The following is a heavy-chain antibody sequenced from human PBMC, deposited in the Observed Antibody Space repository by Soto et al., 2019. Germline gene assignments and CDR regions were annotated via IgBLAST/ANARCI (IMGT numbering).Heavy chain of an antibody. CDR1: GDTFTDYY. CDR2: VNPSGGHT. CDR3: ARGGHVVVVTAALDY. J-gene: IGHJ4*02. Sequence: QVQLVQSGAEVKKPGASVKVSCKASGDTFTDYYIHWVRQAPGQGLEWMGTVNPSGGHTTYAQNLLGRMTMTGDTSTSTLYMELTSLTSEDTAVYYCARGGHVVVVTAALDYWGQGTLVTVSS. D-gene: IGHD2-21*02. V-gene: IGHV1-46*01.